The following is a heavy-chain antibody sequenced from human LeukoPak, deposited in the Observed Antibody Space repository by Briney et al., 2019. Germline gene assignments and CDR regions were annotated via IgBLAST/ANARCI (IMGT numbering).Heavy chain of an antibody. J-gene: IGHJ4*02. CDR2: ISAYNGNT. Sequence: ASVKVSCKASGYTSTSYGISWVRQAPGQGLEWMGWISAYNGNTNYAQKLQGRVTMTTDTSTSTAYMELRSLRSDDTAVYYCAREGTPAVTHGFDYWGQGTLVTVSS. D-gene: IGHD4-17*01. CDR1: GYTSTSYG. CDR3: AREGTPAVTHGFDY. V-gene: IGHV1-18*01.